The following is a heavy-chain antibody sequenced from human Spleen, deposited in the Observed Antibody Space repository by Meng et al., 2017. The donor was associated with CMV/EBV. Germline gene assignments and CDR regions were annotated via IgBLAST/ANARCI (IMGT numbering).Heavy chain of an antibody. CDR3: ARTMVVAADINSGIYGMDV. Sequence: GGSLRLSCAASGFTFSSYDMHWVRQAPGRGLEWASFTHYNGFSRFYADFVKGRFTISRDNSKNTLYLQMNSLRGEDTAVYYCARTMVVAADINSGIYGMDVWGQGTTVTVSS. J-gene: IGHJ6*02. D-gene: IGHD2-15*01. CDR1: GFTFSSYD. V-gene: IGHV3-30*02. CDR2: THYNGFSR.